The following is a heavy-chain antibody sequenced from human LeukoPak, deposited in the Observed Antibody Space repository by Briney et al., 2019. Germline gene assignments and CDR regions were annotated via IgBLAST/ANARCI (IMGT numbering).Heavy chain of an antibody. D-gene: IGHD6-19*01. V-gene: IGHV3-66*01. CDR2: IYSGGST. J-gene: IGHJ4*02. CDR3: ARASSILIDY. CDR1: GFTVSSNY. Sequence: GGSLRLSCAASGFTVSSNYMSWVRQAPGKGLEWVSVIYSGGSTYYADSVKGRFTISRDNSKNTLYLQMNSLRAEDTTVYYCARASSILIDYWGQGTLVTVSS.